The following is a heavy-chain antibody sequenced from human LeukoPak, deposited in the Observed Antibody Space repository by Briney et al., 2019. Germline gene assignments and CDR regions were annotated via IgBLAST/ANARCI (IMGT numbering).Heavy chain of an antibody. J-gene: IGHJ5*02. CDR1: GGTFSSYA. D-gene: IGHD2-15*01. CDR3: ARDNEGYCSGGSCYELWFDP. V-gene: IGHV1-69*04. Sequence: TVKVSCKASGGTFSSYAISWVRQAPGQGLEWMGRIIPILGIANYAQKFQGRVTITADKSTSTAYMELSSLRSEDTAVYYCARDNEGYCSGGSCYELWFDPWGQGTLVTVSS. CDR2: IIPILGIA.